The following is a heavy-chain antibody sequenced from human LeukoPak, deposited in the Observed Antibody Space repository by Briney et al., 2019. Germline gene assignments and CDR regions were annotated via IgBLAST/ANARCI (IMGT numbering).Heavy chain of an antibody. CDR3: AREGYDILTGYLGGYFDY. CDR2: ISYDGSNK. V-gene: IGHV3-30*03. J-gene: IGHJ4*02. Sequence: GRSLRLSCAASGFTFSSYGMHWVRQAPGKGLEWVAVISYDGSNKYYADSVKGRFTISRDNSKNTLYLQMNSLRAEDTAVYYCAREGYDILTGYLGGYFDYWGQGTLVTVSS. CDR1: GFTFSSYG. D-gene: IGHD3-9*01.